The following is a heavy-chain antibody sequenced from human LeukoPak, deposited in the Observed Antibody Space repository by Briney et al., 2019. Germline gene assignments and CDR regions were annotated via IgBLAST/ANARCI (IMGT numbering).Heavy chain of an antibody. CDR1: GYSISSGYY. Sequence: SETLSLTCAVSGYSISSGYYWGWIRQPPGKGLEWIGSIYHSGSTYYNPSLKSRVTIPVDTSKNQFSLKLSSVTAADTAVYYCARHGITGTTSDWGQGTLVTVSS. D-gene: IGHD1-7*01. V-gene: IGHV4-38-2*01. CDR3: ARHGITGTTSD. CDR2: IYHSGST. J-gene: IGHJ4*02.